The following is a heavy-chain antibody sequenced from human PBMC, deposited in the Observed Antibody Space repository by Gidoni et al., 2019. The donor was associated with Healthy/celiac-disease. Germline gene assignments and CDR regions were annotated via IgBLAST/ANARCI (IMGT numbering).Heavy chain of an antibody. CDR2: ISGSGDST. CDR3: AKELYYDFRSGYGFDY. Sequence: EVQLLESGGGLVQIGGSLRLSCAATGFTLRSYAMTWVRQAPGKGLEWVSGISGSGDSTLYVDSVKGRFTISRDNSKNTLYLQMNSLRAEDTAVYYCAKELYYDFRSGYGFDYWGQGTLVTVSS. V-gene: IGHV3-23*01. D-gene: IGHD3-3*01. J-gene: IGHJ4*02. CDR1: GFTLRSYA.